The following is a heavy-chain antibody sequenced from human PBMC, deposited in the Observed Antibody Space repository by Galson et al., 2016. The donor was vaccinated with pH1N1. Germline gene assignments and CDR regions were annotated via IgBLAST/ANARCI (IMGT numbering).Heavy chain of an antibody. Sequence: SVKVSCKASGGIFNSNAINWVRQAPGQGLEWMGGIIAIFGTTNYAQKFQGRVTITTDESTTTAYMELSSLRSEDTAVYYCARGHHYYLSHMDVWGKGTTVTVSS. CDR1: GGIFNSNA. V-gene: IGHV1-69*05. J-gene: IGHJ6*03. CDR3: ARGHHYYLSHMDV. CDR2: IIAIFGTT.